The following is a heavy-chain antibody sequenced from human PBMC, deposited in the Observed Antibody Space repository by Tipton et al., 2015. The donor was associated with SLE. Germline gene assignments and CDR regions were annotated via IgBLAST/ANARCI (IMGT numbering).Heavy chain of an antibody. J-gene: IGHJ3*02. CDR1: GGSISSSSYY. CDR2: IYYSGST. D-gene: IGHD6-19*01. CDR3: ARDGKWLGGSAFDI. V-gene: IGHV4-30-4*08. Sequence: TLSLTCTVSGGSISSSSYYWGWIRQPPGKGLEWIGYIYYSGSTYYNPSLKSRVTISVDTSKNQFSLDLTSVTAADTAVYYCARDGKWLGGSAFDIWGQGTMVTVSA.